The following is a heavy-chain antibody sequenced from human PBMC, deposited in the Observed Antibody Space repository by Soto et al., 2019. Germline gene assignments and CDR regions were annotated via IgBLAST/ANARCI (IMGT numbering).Heavy chain of an antibody. D-gene: IGHD3-16*01. J-gene: IGHJ4*02. V-gene: IGHV3-7*01. CDR1: GFTFSSYW. CDR3: ARDYVWGSTPHFDY. CDR2: IKQDGSEK. Sequence: EVQLVESGGGLVQPGGSLRLSCAASGFTFSSYWMSWVRQAPGKGLEWVANIKQDGSEKYYVDSVKGRFTFSRDNAKNSLYLQMNSLRAEDTAVYYCARDYVWGSTPHFDYWGQGTLVTVSS.